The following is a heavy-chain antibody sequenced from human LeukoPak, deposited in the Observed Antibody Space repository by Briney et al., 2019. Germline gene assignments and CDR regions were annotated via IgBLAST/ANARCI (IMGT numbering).Heavy chain of an antibody. V-gene: IGHV1-46*01. CDR2: INPSGGST. CDR1: GYTFTSYY. CDR3: ARGQKGPRVPAANGKRVYAFDI. J-gene: IGHJ3*02. Sequence: ASVKVSCKASGYTFTSYYMHWVRQAPGQGLEWMGIINPSGGSTSYVQKFQGRVTITRNSSISTAYMELSSLRSEDTAVYYCARGQKGPRVPAANGKRVYAFDIWGQGTMVTVSS. D-gene: IGHD2-2*01.